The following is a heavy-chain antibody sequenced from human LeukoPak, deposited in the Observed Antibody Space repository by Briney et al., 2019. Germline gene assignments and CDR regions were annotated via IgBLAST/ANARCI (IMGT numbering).Heavy chain of an antibody. CDR2: IYTSGRIYTSGTSETT. V-gene: IGHV4-4*07. D-gene: IGHD3-3*01. CDR3: ARAGDFWSGYHPDQ. Sequence: SETLSLTCTVSGGSLSSYYWSWIRQPAGKGLEWIGRIYTSGRIYTSGTSETTNYNPSLESRVTISADTSKNQFSLKLSSVTAADTAVYYCARAGDFWSGYHPDQWGQGTLVTVSS. CDR1: GGSLSSYY. J-gene: IGHJ4*02.